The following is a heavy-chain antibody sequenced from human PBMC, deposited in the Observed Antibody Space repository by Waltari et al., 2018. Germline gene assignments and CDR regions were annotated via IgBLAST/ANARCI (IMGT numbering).Heavy chain of an antibody. CDR3: ARGPWAPLDY. J-gene: IGHJ4*02. CDR2: SGNSTTYK. Sequence: EVQLVESGGGRVKPGGSLRLSCVGSGFTFRNYSMNWVRVAPGKGLDWVASSGNSTTYKCYADSVKGRLTVSRDNAKNAVYLQMNNRRVEDTAVYYCARGPWAPLDYWGQGVLVTVSS. CDR1: GFTFRNYS. V-gene: IGHV3-21*02.